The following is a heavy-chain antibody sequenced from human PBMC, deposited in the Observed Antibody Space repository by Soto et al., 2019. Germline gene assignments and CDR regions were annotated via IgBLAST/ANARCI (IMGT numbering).Heavy chain of an antibody. CDR1: GGSISSYY. D-gene: IGHD3-3*01. CDR2: IYYSGST. J-gene: IGHJ4*02. Sequence: SETLSLTCTVSGGSISSYYWSWIRQPPGKGLEWIGYIYYSGSTNYNPSLKSRVTISVDTSKNQFSLKLSSVTAADTAVYYCARCYYDFWSGYLIFDYWGQGTLVTVSS. CDR3: ARCYYDFWSGYLIFDY. V-gene: IGHV4-59*08.